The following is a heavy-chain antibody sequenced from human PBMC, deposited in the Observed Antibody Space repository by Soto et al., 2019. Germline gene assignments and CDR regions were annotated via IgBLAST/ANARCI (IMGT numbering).Heavy chain of an antibody. Sequence: SQTLSLTCAISGDSVSSNTAAWNWIRQSPSRGLEWLGRTYYRSKWYSDYAVSVKSRITINPETSQNQFSLQLNSVTPEDTAVYYCARAKEHTSSSGMDVWGQGTTVTVSS. CDR2: TYYRSKWYS. D-gene: IGHD6-6*01. J-gene: IGHJ6*02. CDR3: ARAKEHTSSSGMDV. CDR1: GDSVSSNTAA. V-gene: IGHV6-1*01.